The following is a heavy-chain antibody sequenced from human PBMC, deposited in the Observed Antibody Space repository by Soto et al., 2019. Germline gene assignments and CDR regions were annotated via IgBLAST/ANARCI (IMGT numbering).Heavy chain of an antibody. V-gene: IGHV1-18*01. J-gene: IGHJ4*02. CDR3: ARESPPADY. CDR2: ISAYNGNT. CDR1: GYTFTSYG. Sequence: QVQLVQSGAEVKKPGASVKVSCKASGYTFTSYGISWVRQAPGQGLVWMGWISAYNGNTNYAQKLQGRVTMTTDTYTSTDYMELRSVGSGDTAVYYCARESPPADYWGQGTLVTVSS.